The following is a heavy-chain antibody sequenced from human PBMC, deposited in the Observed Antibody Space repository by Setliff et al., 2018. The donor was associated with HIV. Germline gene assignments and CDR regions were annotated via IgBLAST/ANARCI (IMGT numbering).Heavy chain of an antibody. CDR1: GYSFTTYW. V-gene: IGHV5-10-1*01. Sequence: PGESLKISCKGSGYSFTTYWITWVRQMPGKGLEWMGRIDPRDSYTNYSPSFQGHVTISADKSISTAYLQWSSLKASDTAMYYCARRRLAYDSWSYRGNWFFDLWGRGTLVTVSS. CDR2: IDPRDSYT. J-gene: IGHJ2*01. D-gene: IGHD3-10*01. CDR3: ARRRLAYDSWSYRGNWFFDL.